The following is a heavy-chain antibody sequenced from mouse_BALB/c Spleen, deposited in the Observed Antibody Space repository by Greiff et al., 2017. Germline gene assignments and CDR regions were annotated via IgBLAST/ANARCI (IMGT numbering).Heavy chain of an antibody. CDR3: ARDYGNYERFAY. J-gene: IGHJ3*01. D-gene: IGHD2-1*01. Sequence: QVQLKESGAELVRPGTSVKVSCKASGYAFTNYLIEWVKQRPGQGLEWIGVINPGSGGTNYNEKFKGKATLTADKSSSTAYMQLSSLTSDDSAVYFCARDYGNYERFAYWGQGTLVTVSA. CDR2: INPGSGGT. V-gene: IGHV1-54*01. CDR1: GYAFTNYL.